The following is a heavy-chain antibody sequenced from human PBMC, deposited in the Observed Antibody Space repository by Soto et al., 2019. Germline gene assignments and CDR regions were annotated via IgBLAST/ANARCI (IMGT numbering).Heavy chain of an antibody. CDR1: GGTFSSFA. D-gene: IGHD6-6*01. CDR2: IIPIFGTT. CDR3: ATPKASSGSSKIGYFPSGLDV. Sequence: QVQLVQSGAEVKKPGSSVKVSCKSSGGTFSSFAITWVRQAPGQGLEWMGGIIPIFGTTNFAQKFQGRVTITADASTSTVYMELSSLTLEAAAVYYCATPKASSGSSKIGYFPSGLDVWGQGTTVTVSS. V-gene: IGHV1-69*01. J-gene: IGHJ6*02.